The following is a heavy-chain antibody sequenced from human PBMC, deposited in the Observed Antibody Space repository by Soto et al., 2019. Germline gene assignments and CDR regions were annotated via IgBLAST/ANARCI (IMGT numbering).Heavy chain of an antibody. CDR1: GFTFSSYA. D-gene: IGHD1-20*01. CDR2: ISGSGGST. J-gene: IGHJ3*02. CDR3: ANYNWNDGDAFDI. V-gene: IGHV3-23*01. Sequence: GGSLRLSCAASGFTFSSYAMSWVRQAPGKGLEWVSAISGSGGSTYYADSVKGRFTISRDNSKNTLYLQMNSLRAEDTAVYYCANYNWNDGDAFDIWGQGTMVTVSS.